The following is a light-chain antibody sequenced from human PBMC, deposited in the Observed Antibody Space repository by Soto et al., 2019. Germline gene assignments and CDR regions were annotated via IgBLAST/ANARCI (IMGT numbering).Light chain of an antibody. CDR2: GAS. CDR1: QSISSY. V-gene: IGKV1-39*01. J-gene: IGKJ4*01. CDR3: QQYHDWTPLS. Sequence: EIQMTKPSSSLSASEGDRVTITCRAGQSISSYLNWYQQKPGHAPNLLIYGASSLQSGVPSRFSGGGSGTDFTLTISGLQSEDSAVYYCQQYHDWTPLSFCGG.